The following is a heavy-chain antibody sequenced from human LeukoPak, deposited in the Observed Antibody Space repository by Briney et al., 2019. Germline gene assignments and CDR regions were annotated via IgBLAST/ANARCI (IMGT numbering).Heavy chain of an antibody. Sequence: PGGSLRLSCAASGFTFINYAMTWVRRPPGKGRVWIGEINHSGSTNYNPSLKSRVTISVDTSKNQFSLKLSSVTAADTAVYYCARGRVSAYSGSYGYWGQGTLVTVSS. CDR1: GFTFINYA. D-gene: IGHD1-26*01. CDR3: ARGRVSAYSGSYGY. V-gene: IGHV4-34*01. CDR2: INHSGST. J-gene: IGHJ4*02.